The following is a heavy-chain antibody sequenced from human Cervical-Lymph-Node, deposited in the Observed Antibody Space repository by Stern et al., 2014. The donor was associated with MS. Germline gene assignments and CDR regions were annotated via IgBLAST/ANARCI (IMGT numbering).Heavy chain of an antibody. J-gene: IGHJ4*02. CDR3: ARVHYYGSGSYM. CDR2: TSAYNGNT. Sequence: VQLVESRAEVKKPGASVKVSCKASGYTFTSYGISWVRQAPAQGLEWLGCTSAYNGNTNDAQKLQGRVTMATDTSTSTAYMELRSLRSDDTAVYYCARVHYYGSGSYMWGQGTLVTVSS. D-gene: IGHD3-10*01. V-gene: IGHV1-18*01. CDR1: GYTFTSYG.